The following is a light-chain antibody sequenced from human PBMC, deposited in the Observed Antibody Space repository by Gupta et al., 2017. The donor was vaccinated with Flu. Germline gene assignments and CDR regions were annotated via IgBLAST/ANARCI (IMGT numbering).Light chain of an antibody. V-gene: IGLV2-14*04. J-gene: IGLJ2*01. CDR2: DVT. CDR3: SSITSSSTI. Sequence: QSITISCTGTSRDVGGYNYVSWYQQHPGKAPKLMIYDVTNRPSGVSNRFSGSKSGNTASLTISGLQTEDEADYYCSSITSSSTIFGGGTKLTVL. CDR1: SRDVGGYNY.